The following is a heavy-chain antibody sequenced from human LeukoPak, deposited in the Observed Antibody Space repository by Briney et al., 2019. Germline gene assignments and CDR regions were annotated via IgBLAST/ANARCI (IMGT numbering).Heavy chain of an antibody. CDR3: ARTAGGGYFDY. CDR1: GGSFSGYY. CDR2: INHSGST. D-gene: IGHD3-16*01. J-gene: IGHJ4*02. V-gene: IGHV4-34*01. Sequence: SETLSLTCAVYGGSFSGYYWSWIRQPPGKGLEWIGEINHSGSTNYNPSLKSRVTISVDTSENQFSLKLSSVTAADTAVYYCARTAGGGYFDYWGQGTLVTVSS.